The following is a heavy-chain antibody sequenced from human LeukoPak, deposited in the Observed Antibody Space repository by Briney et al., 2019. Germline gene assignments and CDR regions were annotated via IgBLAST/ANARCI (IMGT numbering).Heavy chain of an antibody. V-gene: IGHV4-59*01. CDR3: ARGREDYGDYVSKTGAFDI. J-gene: IGHJ3*02. CDR1: GGSISSYY. D-gene: IGHD4-17*01. CDR2: IYYSGST. Sequence: SETLSLTCTVSGGSISSYYWSWIRQPPGKGLEWNGYIYYSGSTNYNPSLTSQVTISVDTSKNQFSLSLSSVTAADTAVYYCARGREDYGDYVSKTGAFDIWGQGTMVTVSS.